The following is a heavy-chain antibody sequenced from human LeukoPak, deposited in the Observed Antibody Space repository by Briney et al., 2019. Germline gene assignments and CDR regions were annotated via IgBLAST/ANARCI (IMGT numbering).Heavy chain of an antibody. V-gene: IGHV4-59*01. CDR1: GGSISSYY. Sequence: SETLSLTSTVSGGSISSYYWSWIRQPPGKGLEWIGFISYSGSTNYNPSLKSRVTMSLDTSKNQFSLKLSSVTAADTAVYYCARVPDSSSSGYGLDYWGQGTLVTVSS. D-gene: IGHD6-6*01. CDR2: ISYSGST. J-gene: IGHJ4*02. CDR3: ARVPDSSSSGYGLDY.